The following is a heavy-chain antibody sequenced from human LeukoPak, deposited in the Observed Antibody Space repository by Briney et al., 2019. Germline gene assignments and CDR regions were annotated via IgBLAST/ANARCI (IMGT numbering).Heavy chain of an antibody. J-gene: IGHJ4*02. D-gene: IGHD3-22*01. CDR2: IKQDGSET. CDR1: GLTFSNYW. Sequence: GGSLRLSCIASGLTFSNYWMSWVRQAPGKGLEWVANIKQDGSETYYVDSLKGRFTISRDNAKNSLYLQMNSLRAEDTAVYYCARDYYYDRRYFDYWGQGTLVTVSS. CDR3: ARDYYYDRRYFDY. V-gene: IGHV3-7*01.